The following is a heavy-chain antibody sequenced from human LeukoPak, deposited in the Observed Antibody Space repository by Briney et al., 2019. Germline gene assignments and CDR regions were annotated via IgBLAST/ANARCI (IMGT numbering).Heavy chain of an antibody. J-gene: IGHJ4*02. D-gene: IGHD3-22*01. CDR2: VDPEDGET. CDR3: ATDGFGGARYYYDSSGYNGLQ. V-gene: IGHV1-24*01. Sequence: ASVKVSCKVSGYTLTELSMHWVRQAPGKGLEGMGGVDPEDGETIYAQKFQGRVTMTEDTSTDTAYMELSSLRSEDTAVYYCATDGFGGARYYYDSSGYNGLQWGQGTLVTVSS. CDR1: GYTLTELS.